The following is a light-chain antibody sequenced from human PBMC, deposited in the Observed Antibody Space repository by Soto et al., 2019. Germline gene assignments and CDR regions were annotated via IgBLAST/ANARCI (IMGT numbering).Light chain of an antibody. V-gene: IGLV1-51*01. CDR1: SSNIVVNS. CDR3: GSWDSSLSAYV. Sequence: HSVLTQPPSVSAAPCQKVTISCSGSSSNIVVNSVSWYQQLPGTAPKLLIYDDNKRPSGIPDRFSGSKSGTSATLGITGFQTGDEADYYCGSWDSSLSAYVFGTGTKVTVL. J-gene: IGLJ1*01. CDR2: DDN.